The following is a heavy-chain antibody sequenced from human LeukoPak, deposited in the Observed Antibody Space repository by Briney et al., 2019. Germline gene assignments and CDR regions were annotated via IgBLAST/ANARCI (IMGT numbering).Heavy chain of an antibody. CDR2: IYTSGNT. CDR3: TRGFLQIDY. Sequence: PSETLSLTCTVSGGSISNFWTWIRQPPGKGLEWIGYIYTSGNTNYNPSLESRDTMSVDTSKNQFSLRLNSVTAADTAVYYCTRGFLQIDYWGQGTLVTVSS. V-gene: IGHV4-4*09. J-gene: IGHJ4*02. CDR1: GGSISNF.